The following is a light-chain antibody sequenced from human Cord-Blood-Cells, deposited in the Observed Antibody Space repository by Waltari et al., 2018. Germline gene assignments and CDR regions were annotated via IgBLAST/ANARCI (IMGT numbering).Light chain of an antibody. J-gene: IGLJ2*01. CDR3: QAWDSNYVV. V-gene: IGLV3-1*01. Sequence: SYELTQPPSVSVSPGQTASITCSGDKLGDKYACWYQQKPGQSPVLVIYQDSKRPSGIPERFSGSNSGNTATLTISGTQAMDEADYYCQAWDSNYVVVGGGTKLTVL. CDR1: KLGDKY. CDR2: QDS.